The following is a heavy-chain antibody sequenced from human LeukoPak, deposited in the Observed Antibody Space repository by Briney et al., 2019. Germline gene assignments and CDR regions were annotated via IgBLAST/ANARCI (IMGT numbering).Heavy chain of an antibody. CDR1: GFTFSSYS. Sequence: GGSLRLSCAASGFTFSSYSMNWVRQAPGKGLEWVSYISSSSSTIYHADSVKGRFTISRDNAKNSLYLQMNSLRAEDTAVYYCARAQDPLWFGEAIDYWGQGTLVTVSS. CDR2: ISSSSSTI. CDR3: ARAQDPLWFGEAIDY. D-gene: IGHD3-10*01. V-gene: IGHV3-48*04. J-gene: IGHJ4*02.